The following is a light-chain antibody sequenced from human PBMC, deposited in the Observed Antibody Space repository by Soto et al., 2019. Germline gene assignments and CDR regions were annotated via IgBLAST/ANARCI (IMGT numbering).Light chain of an antibody. V-gene: IGKV3-20*01. CDR2: GAS. J-gene: IGKJ1*01. CDR1: PSVCRGS. CDR3: QQYGSSPDT. Sequence: EIALTQSPGTLSLSQGERATLSCRASPSVCRGSLAWYQQKPGQAPRLLIFGASSRAAGIPDRFSGSGSGTDFTLTISRLEPEDFAVYYCQQYGSSPDTFGQGTNVEIK.